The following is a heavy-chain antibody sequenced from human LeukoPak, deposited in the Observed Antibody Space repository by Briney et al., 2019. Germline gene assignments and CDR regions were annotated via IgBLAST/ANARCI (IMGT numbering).Heavy chain of an antibody. CDR3: AIPGHGSSWFPFDY. Sequence: GGSLRLSCAASGFTFNSYAMSWVRQAPGKGLEWVSAISGSGGSTYYADSVKGRFTISRDNSKNTLYLQMNSLRAEDTAVYYCAIPGHGSSWFPFDYWGQGTLVTVSS. V-gene: IGHV3-23*01. CDR1: GFTFNSYA. D-gene: IGHD6-13*01. CDR2: ISGSGGST. J-gene: IGHJ4*02.